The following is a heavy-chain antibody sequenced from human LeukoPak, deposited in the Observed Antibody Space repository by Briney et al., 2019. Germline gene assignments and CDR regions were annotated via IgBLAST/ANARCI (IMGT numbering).Heavy chain of an antibody. CDR3: ARDPEANWAFFDY. Sequence: GASVKVSCKASGGTFSSYAISWVRQAPGQGLEWMGGIIPIFGTANYAQKFQGRVTITADESTSTAYMELSSLRSEDMAVYYCARDPEANWAFFDYWGQGTLVTVSS. J-gene: IGHJ4*02. V-gene: IGHV1-69*13. CDR1: GGTFSSYA. CDR2: IIPIFGTA. D-gene: IGHD1-26*01.